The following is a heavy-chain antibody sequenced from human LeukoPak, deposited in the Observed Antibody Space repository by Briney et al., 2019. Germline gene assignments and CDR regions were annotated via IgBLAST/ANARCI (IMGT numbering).Heavy chain of an antibody. CDR3: AGDSSTWHNSFDV. J-gene: IGHJ3*01. V-gene: IGHV4-38-2*02. Sequence: SETLSLTCTVSGFSLTSNHYWGWIRQSPGKGLECIGNIFHAGNTNYNPSLQSRVTLSMDTSKNQFSLTLTSVTAADTAVYYCAGDSSTWHNSFDVWGQGTMVTVSS. CDR2: IFHAGNT. D-gene: IGHD6-13*01. CDR1: GFSLTSNHY.